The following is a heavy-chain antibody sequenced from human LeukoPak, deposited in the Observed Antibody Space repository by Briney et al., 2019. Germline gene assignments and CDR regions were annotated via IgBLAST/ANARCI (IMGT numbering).Heavy chain of an antibody. CDR1: GFTVSSKY. D-gene: IGHD3-16*01. J-gene: IGHJ4*02. Sequence: GGSLRLSCAASGFTVSSKYMSWVRQAPGKGLEWVSVIYSDGSTYYADSVKGRFIISRDNSQNTLYLQMNSLRGDDTAVYFCSRGGAYTYAYSFDYWGQGTLVTVSS. CDR2: IYSDGST. CDR3: SRGGAYTYAYSFDY. V-gene: IGHV3-53*05.